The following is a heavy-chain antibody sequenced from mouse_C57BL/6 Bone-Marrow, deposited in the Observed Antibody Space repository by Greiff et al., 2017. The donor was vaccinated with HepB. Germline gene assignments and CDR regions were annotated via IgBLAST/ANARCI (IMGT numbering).Heavy chain of an antibody. J-gene: IGHJ2*01. V-gene: IGHV1-55*01. CDR3: ASDGY. CDR1: GYTFTSYW. CDR2: IYPGSGST. Sequence: QVQLKQPGAELVKPGASVKMSCKASGYTFTSYWINWVKQRPGQGLEWIGDIYPGSGSTNYNEKFKSKATLTVDKSSSTAYMQLSSLTSEDSAVYYCASDGYWGQGTTLTVSS. D-gene: IGHD2-3*01.